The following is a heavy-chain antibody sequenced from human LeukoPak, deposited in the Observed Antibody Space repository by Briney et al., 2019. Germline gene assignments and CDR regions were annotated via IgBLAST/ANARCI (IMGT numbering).Heavy chain of an antibody. D-gene: IGHD6-13*01. CDR3: ARGGYGSTWYVFDS. CDR2: ISIAGDT. Sequence: GGSLRLSCAASGFTLTTYDMHWVRQSTGKGLEWVSAISIAGDTFYAGFVKGRFTISRDSAKNSLYLQMNSLRVGDTAVYYCARGGYGSTWYVFDSWGQGTLVTVSS. V-gene: IGHV3-13*04. J-gene: IGHJ4*02. CDR1: GFTLTTYD.